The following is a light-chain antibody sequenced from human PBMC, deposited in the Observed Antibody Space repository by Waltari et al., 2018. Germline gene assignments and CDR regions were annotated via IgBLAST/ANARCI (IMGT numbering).Light chain of an antibody. CDR3: SSFTSLRSVI. V-gene: IGLV2-14*01. J-gene: IGLJ2*01. CDR1: TNNF. Sequence: QSALTQPASVSGSPGQSITIPCTGTTNNFVPRYHLHPGNPPRLIISDVTYRPSGVPSRFSGSKSGDTASLTISGVQAEDEAHYYCSSFTSLRSVIFGGGTTLTVL. CDR2: DVT.